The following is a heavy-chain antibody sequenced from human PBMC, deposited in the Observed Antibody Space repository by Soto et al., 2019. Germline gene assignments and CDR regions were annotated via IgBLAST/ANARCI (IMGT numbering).Heavy chain of an antibody. Sequence: GGSLRLSCAASGFTFSSYGMHWVRQAPGKGLEWVAVISYDGSNKYYADSVKGRFTISRDNSKNTLYLQMNSLRAEDTAVYYCAKDRRYCSSTSCSLIDYWGQGTLVTVSS. J-gene: IGHJ4*02. D-gene: IGHD2-2*01. CDR1: GFTFSSYG. CDR2: ISYDGSNK. V-gene: IGHV3-30*18. CDR3: AKDRRYCSSTSCSLIDY.